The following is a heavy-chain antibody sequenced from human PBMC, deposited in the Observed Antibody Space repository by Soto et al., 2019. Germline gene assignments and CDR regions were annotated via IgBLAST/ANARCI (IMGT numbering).Heavy chain of an antibody. V-gene: IGHV1-69*01. D-gene: IGHD2-2*01. CDR1: GGTFSSYA. CDR3: AREGDIVVLPAAINGMDV. J-gene: IGHJ6*02. Sequence: QVQLVQSGAEVKKPGSSVKVSCKASGGTFSSYAISWVRQAPGQGLEWMGGIIPIFGTANYAQKFQGRVTITADESTSTAYMELSSLRSEDTAVYYCAREGDIVVLPAAINGMDVWGQGTTVTVSS. CDR2: IIPIFGTA.